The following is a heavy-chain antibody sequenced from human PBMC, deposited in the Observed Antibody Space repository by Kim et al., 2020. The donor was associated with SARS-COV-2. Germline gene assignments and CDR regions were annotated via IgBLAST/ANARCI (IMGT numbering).Heavy chain of an antibody. V-gene: IGHV3-49*02. CDR2: GTT. Sequence: GTTEYAASVKGRFTISRDDSKSIAYLQMNSLKTEDTAVYYCSRGFRPGDFWGQGTLVTVSS. D-gene: IGHD7-27*01. J-gene: IGHJ4*02. CDR3: SRGFRPGDF.